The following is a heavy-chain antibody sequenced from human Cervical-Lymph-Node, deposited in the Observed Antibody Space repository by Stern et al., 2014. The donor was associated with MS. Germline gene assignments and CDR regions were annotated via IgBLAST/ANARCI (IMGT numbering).Heavy chain of an antibody. CDR1: GFTFSDYS. Sequence: EVQLVESGGGLVTPGGSPRLSWAASGFTFSDYSMNWVRQAPGKGLEWVSSITNSGASMYYGDSVKGRFTISRDNAKNTLYLQMDSLSAEDTATYFCASTLHGGLYNWFDPWGQGTLVTVSS. CDR3: ASTLHGGLYNWFDP. CDR2: ITNSGASM. J-gene: IGHJ5*02. D-gene: IGHD2-2*01. V-gene: IGHV3-21*01.